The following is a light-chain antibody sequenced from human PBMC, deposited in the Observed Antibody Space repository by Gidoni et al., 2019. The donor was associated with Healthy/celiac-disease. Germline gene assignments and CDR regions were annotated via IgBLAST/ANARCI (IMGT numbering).Light chain of an antibody. CDR3: CSYAGSSTPYV. CDR2: EVS. J-gene: IGLJ1*01. CDR1: SSDVGSYNL. V-gene: IGLV2-23*02. Sequence: QSALTQPASVSGSPGQSITISCTGTSSDVGSYNLVSWYQHPPGKAPKLMIYEVSKRPSGVSNRFSGSKSGNTASLTISGLQAEDEADYYCCSYAGSSTPYVFGTGTKVTVL.